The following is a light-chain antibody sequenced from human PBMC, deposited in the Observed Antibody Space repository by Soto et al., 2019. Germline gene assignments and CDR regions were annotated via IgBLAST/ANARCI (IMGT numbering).Light chain of an antibody. V-gene: IGKV1-5*03. J-gene: IGKJ1*01. CDR2: KAS. CDR3: QQYNSYWT. CDR1: QTISSW. Sequence: DIQMTQSPSSLSASVGDRVTITCRASQTISSWLAWYQQKPGKAPKLLIYKASTLKSGVPSRFSGSGSGTEFTLTISSLHPDDFATYYCQQYNSYWTFGQGTKVDTK.